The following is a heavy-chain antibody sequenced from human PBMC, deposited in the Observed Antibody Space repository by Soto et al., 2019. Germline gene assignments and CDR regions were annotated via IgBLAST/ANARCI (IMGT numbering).Heavy chain of an antibody. D-gene: IGHD1-26*01. CDR3: AKDGNSGSYYLFDY. V-gene: IGHV3-43*01. J-gene: IGHJ4*02. Sequence: GSLRLSCAASGFTFDDYIMHWVRQAPGKGLEWVSLISWDGDSTYYADSVKGRFTISRDNSKNSLYLQMNSLRTEDTALYYCAKDGNSGSYYLFDYWGQGTQV. CDR2: ISWDGDST. CDR1: GFTFDDYI.